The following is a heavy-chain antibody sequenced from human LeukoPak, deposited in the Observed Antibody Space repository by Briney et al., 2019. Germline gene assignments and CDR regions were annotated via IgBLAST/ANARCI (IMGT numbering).Heavy chain of an antibody. CDR3: ATGMPGPPYYYYYGMDV. CDR1: GYTFTSYY. J-gene: IGHJ6*02. CDR2: INPSGGST. D-gene: IGHD2-2*01. Sequence: ASVKVSCKASGYTFTSYYMHCVRQAPGQGLEWMGIINPSGGSTSYAQKFQGRVTMTRDTSTSTVYMELSSLRSEDTAVYYCATGMPGPPYYYYYGMDVWGQGTTVTVSS. V-gene: IGHV1-46*01.